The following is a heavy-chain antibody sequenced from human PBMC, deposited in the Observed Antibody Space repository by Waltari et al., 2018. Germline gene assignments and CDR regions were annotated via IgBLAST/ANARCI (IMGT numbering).Heavy chain of an antibody. CDR1: GFPFSTFA. D-gene: IGHD3-16*01. CDR3: ARVHSLGQYDSNGQEANFDH. J-gene: IGHJ4*02. Sequence: EVQLLESGGCLVQPGGSLGLSCLASGFPFSTFAMTLVRPGPGKGLEWGAAMSGGGIKTYYADSVKGRFTISRDNSKNTLYLQMNSLRAEDTAVYSCARVHSLGQYDSNGQEANFDHWGQGALVTVSS. V-gene: IGHV3-23*01. CDR2: MSGGGIKT.